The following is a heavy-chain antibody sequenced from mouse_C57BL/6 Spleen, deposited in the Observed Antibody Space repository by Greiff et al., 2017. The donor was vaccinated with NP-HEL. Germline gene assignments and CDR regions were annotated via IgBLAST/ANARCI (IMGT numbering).Heavy chain of an antibody. D-gene: IGHD1-1*01. V-gene: IGHV1-22*01. Sequence: EVQLQQSGPELVKPGASVKMSCKASGYTFTDYNMHWVKQSHGKSLEWIGYINPNNGGTSYNQKFKGKATLTVNKSSSTAYMELRSLTSEDSAVYYCARLYYGSSYYAMDYWGQGTSVTVSS. J-gene: IGHJ4*01. CDR1: GYTFTDYN. CDR3: ARLYYGSSYYAMDY. CDR2: INPNNGGT.